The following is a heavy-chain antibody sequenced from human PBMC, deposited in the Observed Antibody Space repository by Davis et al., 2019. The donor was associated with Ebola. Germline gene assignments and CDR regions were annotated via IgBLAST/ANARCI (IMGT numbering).Heavy chain of an antibody. CDR2: IWYDASNK. CDR3: ARGYEFFGNLDY. J-gene: IGHJ4*02. V-gene: IGHV3-33*01. D-gene: IGHD3-3*01. Sequence: PGGSLRLSCAASGFSFSSYGMHWVRQAPGKGLEWVALIWYDASNKYYVDSVKGRFTISRDNSKNTLYLQMNSLRAEDTAVYYCARGYEFFGNLDYWGQGTLVTVSS. CDR1: GFSFSSYG.